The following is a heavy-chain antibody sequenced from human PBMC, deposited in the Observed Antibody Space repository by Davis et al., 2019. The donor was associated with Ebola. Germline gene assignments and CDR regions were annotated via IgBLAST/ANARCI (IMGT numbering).Heavy chain of an antibody. CDR3: ATNTTSSGFDY. CDR2: RYHGTDA. V-gene: IGHV4-38-2*01. Sequence: PSETLSLTCAVSGYSIGSGYHWGWIRQPPGRGLEWIGNRYHGTDASYNPALRSRVTISLDTSKNQFSLKLTSVTAADTAIYYCATNTTSSGFDYWGQGTLVTVSS. CDR1: GYSIGSGYH. D-gene: IGHD6-6*01. J-gene: IGHJ4*02.